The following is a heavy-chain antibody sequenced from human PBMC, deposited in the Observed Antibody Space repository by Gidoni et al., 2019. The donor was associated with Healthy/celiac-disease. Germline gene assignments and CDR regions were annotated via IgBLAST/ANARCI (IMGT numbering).Heavy chain of an antibody. CDR2: INPSGGST. Sequence: QVQLVQSGAEVKKPGASVKVSCKASGYTFTSYYMHWVRQAPGQGLEWMGIINPSGGSTSYAQKFQGRVTMTRDTSTSTVYMELSSLRSEDTAVYYCARSLRLQLWLSSFGYWGQGTLVTVSS. D-gene: IGHD5-18*01. CDR1: GYTFTSYY. J-gene: IGHJ4*02. CDR3: ARSLRLQLWLSSFGY. V-gene: IGHV1-46*01.